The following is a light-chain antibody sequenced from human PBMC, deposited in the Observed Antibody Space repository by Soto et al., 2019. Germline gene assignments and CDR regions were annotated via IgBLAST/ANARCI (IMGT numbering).Light chain of an antibody. V-gene: IGKV1-39*01. Sequence: DIRMTQSPSSLSASVGDRVTITCRASLTIGDSLSWFQQKAGKPPTLLIYGASALQIGVPARFSGSGSGTDFTLTISNMQREDFATYYCLQTYNLPRTFGQGTKV. CDR1: LTIGDS. CDR3: LQTYNLPRT. J-gene: IGKJ1*01. CDR2: GAS.